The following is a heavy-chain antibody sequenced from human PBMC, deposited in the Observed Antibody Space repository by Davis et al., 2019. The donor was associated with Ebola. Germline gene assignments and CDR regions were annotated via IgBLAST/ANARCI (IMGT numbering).Heavy chain of an antibody. V-gene: IGHV3-30*03. J-gene: IGHJ5*02. CDR2: ICCYGSNK. CDR1: GFTFSNYS. Sequence: GGSLRLSCAASGFTFSNYSMHWVRQAPGKGLEWVAAICCYGSNKYYADSVKGRFTISRDNSKNTLYLQMNSLRAEDTAVYYCARALTIFGVVIGLDPWGQGTLVTVSS. D-gene: IGHD3-3*01. CDR3: ARALTIFGVVIGLDP.